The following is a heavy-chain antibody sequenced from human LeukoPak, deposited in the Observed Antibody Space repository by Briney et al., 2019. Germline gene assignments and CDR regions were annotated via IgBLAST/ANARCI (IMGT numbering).Heavy chain of an antibody. CDR3: ARLTYTGDY. Sequence: SETLSLTCTVSGGSISSYYWSWIRQSPGKGLEWIGYIYYSGNINYNPSLKSRVTISVDTSKNQFSLKLSSVTAADTAVYYCARLTYTGDYWGQGTLVTVSS. V-gene: IGHV4-59*01. CDR2: IYYSGNI. CDR1: GGSISSYY. D-gene: IGHD4-11*01. J-gene: IGHJ4*02.